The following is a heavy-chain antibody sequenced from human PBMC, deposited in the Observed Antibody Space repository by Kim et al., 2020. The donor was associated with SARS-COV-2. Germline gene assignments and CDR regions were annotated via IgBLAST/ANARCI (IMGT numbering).Heavy chain of an antibody. D-gene: IGHD3-10*01. CDR1: GGSISSNY. CDR3: ARDGYYYGSGSAYALDI. V-gene: IGHV4-59*01. CDR2: IYYSGST. Sequence: SETLSLTCTVSGGSISSNYRSWIRQPPGKGLEWIGYIYYSGSTNYNPSLKSRVTISVDTSKNQLSLKLSSVTAADTAVYYCARDGYYYGSGSAYALDIWG. J-gene: IGHJ3*02.